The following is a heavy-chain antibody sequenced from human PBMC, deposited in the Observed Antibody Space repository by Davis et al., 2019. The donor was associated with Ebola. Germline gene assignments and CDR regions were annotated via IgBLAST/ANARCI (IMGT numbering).Heavy chain of an antibody. V-gene: IGHV1-24*01. Sequence: ASVKVSCKASGYTFTSYGISWVRQAPGKGLEWMGGFDPEDGETIYAQKFQGRVTMTEDTSTDTAYMELSSLRSEDTAVYYCASGSFWGDYWGQGTLVTVSS. CDR1: GYTFTSYG. CDR3: ASGSFWGDY. CDR2: FDPEDGET. J-gene: IGHJ4*02. D-gene: IGHD3-16*01.